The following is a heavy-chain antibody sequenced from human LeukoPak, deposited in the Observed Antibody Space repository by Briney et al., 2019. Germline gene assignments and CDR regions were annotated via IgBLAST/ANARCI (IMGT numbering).Heavy chain of an antibody. CDR3: ARDPVTATQDFYGMDV. CDR1: GFTFSSYG. Sequence: GRSLRLSCAASGFTFSSYGMHWVRQAPGKGLEWVAVIWYDGSNKYYADSVKGRFTISRDNSKNTLYLQMNSLRAEDTAVYYCARDPVTATQDFYGMDVWGRGTTVTVSS. J-gene: IGHJ6*02. D-gene: IGHD5-18*01. V-gene: IGHV3-33*01. CDR2: IWYDGSNK.